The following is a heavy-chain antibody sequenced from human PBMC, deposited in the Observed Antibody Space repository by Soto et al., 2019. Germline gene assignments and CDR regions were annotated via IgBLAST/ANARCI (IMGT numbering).Heavy chain of an antibody. CDR1: GFTFSSDA. J-gene: IGHJ4*02. CDR2: ISGSGGST. CDR3: AKWSRSGWSPIDY. Sequence: GGSVRLSCAASGFTFSSDAMSWVRQAPGKGLEWVSAISGSGGSTYYADSVKGRFTISRDNSKNTLYLQMNSLRAEDTAVYYCAKWSRSGWSPIDYWGQGTLVTVSS. V-gene: IGHV3-23*01. D-gene: IGHD6-19*01.